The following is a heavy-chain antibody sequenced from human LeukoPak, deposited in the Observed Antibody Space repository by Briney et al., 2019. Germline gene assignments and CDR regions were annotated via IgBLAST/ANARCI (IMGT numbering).Heavy chain of an antibody. CDR2: IYTSGST. CDR1: GGSISSGSYY. J-gene: IGHJ4*02. V-gene: IGHV4-61*02. CDR3: ARDYYDSSGYYFY. D-gene: IGHD3-22*01. Sequence: PSETLSLTCTVSGGSISSGSYYWSWIRQPAGKGLEWIGRIYTSGSTNYNPSLTSRVTISVDTSTNQFSLKLSSVTAADTAVYYCARDYYDSSGYYFYWGQGTLVTVSS.